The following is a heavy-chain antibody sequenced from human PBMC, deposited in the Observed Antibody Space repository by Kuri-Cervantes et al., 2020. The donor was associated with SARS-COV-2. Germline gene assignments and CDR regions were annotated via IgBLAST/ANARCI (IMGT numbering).Heavy chain of an antibody. CDR1: GGSISSSSYY. J-gene: IGHJ4*02. D-gene: IGHD3-10*01. CDR3: ARQPPSVGDY. CDR2: IYYSGST. V-gene: IGHV4-39*01. Sequence: SETLSLTCTVSGGSISSSSYYWGWIRQPPGKGLGWIGSIYYSGSTYYNPSLKSRVTISVDTSKNQFSLKLSSVTAADTAVYYCARQPPSVGDYWGQGTLVTVSS.